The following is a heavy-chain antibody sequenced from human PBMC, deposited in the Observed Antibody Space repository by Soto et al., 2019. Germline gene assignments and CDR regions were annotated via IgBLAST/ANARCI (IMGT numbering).Heavy chain of an antibody. D-gene: IGHD3-9*01. CDR2: ISTYNGKT. CDR3: ARVMAYYDILTGYPDF. J-gene: IGHJ4*02. V-gene: IGHV1-18*04. CDR1: GYTFTSYG. Sequence: QVQLVQSGAEVKKPEASVRVSCKASGYTFTSYGIGWVRQAPGQGLEWMGWISTYNGKTNYAQNFQGRVTLTTDTSTSTAYMELRSLRSDDTAVYYCARVMAYYDILTGYPDFWGRGTLVTVSS.